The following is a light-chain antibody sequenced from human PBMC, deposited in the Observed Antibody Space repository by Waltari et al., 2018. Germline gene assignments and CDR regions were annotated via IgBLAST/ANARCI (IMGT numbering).Light chain of an antibody. J-gene: IGKJ1*01. CDR1: QNVNSN. Sequence: EIIMTQSPATLSLSPGERATLSCRASQNVNSNSAWYQQKPGQAPRLLIYGASIRATGIPARFSGSGSGTQFTLTINSLQSEDSAVYFCQQHNDWPPWTFGQGTKVELK. CDR2: GAS. V-gene: IGKV3-15*01. CDR3: QQHNDWPPWT.